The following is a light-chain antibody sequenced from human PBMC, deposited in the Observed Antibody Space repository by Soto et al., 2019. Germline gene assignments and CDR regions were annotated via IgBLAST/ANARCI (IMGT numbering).Light chain of an antibody. V-gene: IGKV3-20*01. CDR3: QQYSSLWT. J-gene: IGKJ1*01. CDR2: GAS. Sequence: EIVLTQSPGTLSLSPGERAILSCRTSQSVSNNYLAWYQQNPGQAPRLLTYGASSRATGIPDRFSGSGSGTDFTLSISRLEPEDFAVYYCQQYSSLWTFGQGTKVDIK. CDR1: QSVSNNY.